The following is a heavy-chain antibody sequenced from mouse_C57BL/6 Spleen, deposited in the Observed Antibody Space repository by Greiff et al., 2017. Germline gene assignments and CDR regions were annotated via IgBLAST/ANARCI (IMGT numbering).Heavy chain of an antibody. J-gene: IGHJ1*03. CDR1: GFTFSSYA. D-gene: IGHD1-1*01. CDR2: ISDGGSYT. CDR3: ARDHYYGSSYWYFDV. V-gene: IGHV5-4*01. Sequence: EVQLVESGGGLVKPGGSLKLSCAASGFTFSSYAMSWVRQTPEKRLEWVATISDGGSYTYYPDNVKGRFTISRDSAKNNLYLQMSHLKSEDTAMYYCARDHYYGSSYWYFDVWGTGTTVTVSS.